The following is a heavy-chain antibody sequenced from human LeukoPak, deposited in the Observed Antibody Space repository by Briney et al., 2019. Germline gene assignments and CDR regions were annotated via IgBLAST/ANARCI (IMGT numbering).Heavy chain of an antibody. D-gene: IGHD6-19*01. CDR1: GYTFTSYG. CDR3: ARDSIPGDSSGWLPPDY. J-gene: IGHJ4*02. Sequence: GASVKVSCKASGYTFTSYGISRVRQAPGQGLEWMGWISAYNGNTNYAQKLQGRVTMTTDTSTSTAYMELRSLRSDDTAVYYCARDSIPGDSSGWLPPDYWGQGTLVTVSS. V-gene: IGHV1-18*01. CDR2: ISAYNGNT.